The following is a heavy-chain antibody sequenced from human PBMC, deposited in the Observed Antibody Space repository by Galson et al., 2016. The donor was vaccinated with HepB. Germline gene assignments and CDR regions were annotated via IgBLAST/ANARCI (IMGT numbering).Heavy chain of an antibody. CDR2: IYPGDSDT. CDR1: GYSFPNYW. Sequence: QSGAEVKKPGESLRISCKGSGYSFPNYWIGWVRQMPGKGLEWMGIIYPGDSDTRYSPSFQGQVTISADKSISTAYLQWSSLKASDTAMYYCARRPLVGSGGGYNSYGMDVWGQGTTVTVSS. CDR3: ARRPLVGSGGGYNSYGMDV. D-gene: IGHD3-10*01. V-gene: IGHV5-51*01. J-gene: IGHJ6*02.